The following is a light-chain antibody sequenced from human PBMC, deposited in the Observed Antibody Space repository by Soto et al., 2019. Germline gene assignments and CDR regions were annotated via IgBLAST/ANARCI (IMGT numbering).Light chain of an antibody. CDR2: AAS. CDR3: QQSYRTPIP. Sequence: IVLTQSPATLSLSPGDRATLSCMASQSVSSSSTWYQQQPGQAPRLLIYAASIRATGIPARFSGSGSGTDFTLTISSLQPEDFATYYCQQSYRTPIPFGQGTLLEI. CDR1: QSVSSS. J-gene: IGKJ5*01. V-gene: IGKV3-11*01.